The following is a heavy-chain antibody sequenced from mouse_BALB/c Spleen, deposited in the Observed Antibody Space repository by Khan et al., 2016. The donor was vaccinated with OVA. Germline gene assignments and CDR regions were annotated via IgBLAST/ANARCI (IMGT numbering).Heavy chain of an antibody. D-gene: IGHD1-1*01. CDR2: INPHIGET. CDR1: GYSFTGYF. CDR3: TRIYRSDFDY. Sequence: VQLQQSGPELVRPWASVKISCTASGYSFTGYFMNWVMQSHGKSLEWIGRINPHIGETFYNQRFKDKATLTVDESSSTAHMELRSLASEDSAVYYCTRIYRSDFDYWGQGTTLTVSP. J-gene: IGHJ2*01. V-gene: IGHV1-20*02.